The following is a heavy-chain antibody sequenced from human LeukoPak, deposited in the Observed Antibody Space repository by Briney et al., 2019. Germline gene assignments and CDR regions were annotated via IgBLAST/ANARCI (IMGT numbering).Heavy chain of an antibody. Sequence: ASVKVSCKSSGYTFANFGITWLRQAPGQELEWMGWISVYNGNTNYAQNLQGRVTLTTDTSTSTAYMELRSLRSDDTALYYCARTCSSSSCYMVHWGQGTLVTVSS. CDR2: ISVYNGNT. CDR3: ARTCSSSSCYMVH. J-gene: IGHJ4*02. CDR1: GYTFANFG. V-gene: IGHV1-18*01. D-gene: IGHD2-2*02.